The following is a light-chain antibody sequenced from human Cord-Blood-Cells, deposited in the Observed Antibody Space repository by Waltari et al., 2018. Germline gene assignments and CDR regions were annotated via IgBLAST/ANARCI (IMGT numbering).Light chain of an antibody. Sequence: EIVMTQSPATLSVSTGERATLSCRASQSVRSNLAWYQQKPGQAPRLLIYGASTRATGIPARFSGSGSGTEFTLTISSLQSEDFAVYYCQQYKNWPTFGQGTKVEIK. J-gene: IGKJ1*01. CDR2: GAS. CDR3: QQYKNWPT. V-gene: IGKV3-15*01. CDR1: QSVRSN.